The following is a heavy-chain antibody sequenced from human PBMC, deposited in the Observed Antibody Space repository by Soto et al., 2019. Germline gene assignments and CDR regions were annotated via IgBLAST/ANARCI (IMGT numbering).Heavy chain of an antibody. D-gene: IGHD3-16*02. CDR2: INHSGST. CDR1: GGSFRGYY. Sequence: SETLSLTCAVYGGSFRGYYWSWIRQPPGKGLEWIGEINHSGSTNYNPSLKSRVTISVDTSKNQFSLRLSSVTAADTAVYYCANLDMITFGGVIGPNDEFDVWGQGIMVTVS. J-gene: IGHJ3*01. V-gene: IGHV4-34*01. CDR3: ANLDMITFGGVIGPNDEFDV.